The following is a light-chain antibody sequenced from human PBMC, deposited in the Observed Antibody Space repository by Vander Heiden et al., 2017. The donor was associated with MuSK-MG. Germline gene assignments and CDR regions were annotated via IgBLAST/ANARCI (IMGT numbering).Light chain of an antibody. V-gene: IGKV1-12*01. Sequence: DIQMTQSPPSVSASVGESVTLTCRASQGISSWLAWYQQTPGKVPKLLIYAASSLQSGVPSRFSGSAYGTDLTLTIRRLHPEDFATYYCQQVMSFPRGYTFGQGTRLEMK. CDR1: QGISSW. J-gene: IGKJ2*01. CDR2: AAS. CDR3: QQVMSFPRGYT.